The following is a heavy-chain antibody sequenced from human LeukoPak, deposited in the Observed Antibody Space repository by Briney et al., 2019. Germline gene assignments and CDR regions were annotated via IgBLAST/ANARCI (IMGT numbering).Heavy chain of an antibody. J-gene: IGHJ4*02. CDR2: IDGSGDKT. D-gene: IGHD7-27*01. V-gene: IGHV3-23*01. CDR3: AKVQFNWGPIDY. Sequence: PGGSPRLSCAASGFTFSNFAIRCVRQVPGKGLEWVSSIDGSGDKTHYPDSVRGRFTVSRDNSKNTLYLQMNSLRVEDTATYFCAKVQFNWGPIDYWGQGTPVIVSS. CDR1: GFTFSNFA.